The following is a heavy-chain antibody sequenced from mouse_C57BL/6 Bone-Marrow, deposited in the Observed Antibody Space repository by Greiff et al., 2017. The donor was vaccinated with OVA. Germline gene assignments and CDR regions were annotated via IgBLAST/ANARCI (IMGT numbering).Heavy chain of an antibody. CDR2: IHPNSGST. CDR1: GYTFTSYW. V-gene: IGHV1-64*01. D-gene: IGHD1-1*01. J-gene: IGHJ3*01. Sequence: QVQLQQPGAELVKPGASVKLSCKASGYTFTSYWMHWVKQRPGQGLEWIGMIHPNSGSTNYNEKFKSKATLTVDKSSSTAYMQLSSLTSEDSAVYYCARDYGSSYGRLAYWGQGTLVTVSA. CDR3: ARDYGSSYGRLAY.